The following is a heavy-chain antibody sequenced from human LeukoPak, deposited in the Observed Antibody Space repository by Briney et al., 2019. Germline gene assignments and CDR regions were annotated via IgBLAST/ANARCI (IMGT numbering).Heavy chain of an antibody. D-gene: IGHD6-19*01. CDR3: AKDLPVVLPYSSGYSSGWPSDY. CDR1: GFTFSSYD. CDR2: TGTAGDT. Sequence: GGSLRLSCAASGFTFSSYDMHWVRQATGKGLEWVSATGTAGDTYYPGSVKGRFTISRENAKNSLYLQMNSLRAGDTAVYYCAKDLPVVLPYSSGYSSGWPSDYWGQGTLVTVSS. V-gene: IGHV3-13*01. J-gene: IGHJ4*02.